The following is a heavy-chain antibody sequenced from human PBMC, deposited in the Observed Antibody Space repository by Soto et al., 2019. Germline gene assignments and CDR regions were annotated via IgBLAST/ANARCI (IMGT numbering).Heavy chain of an antibody. CDR2: INAGNDNI. J-gene: IGHJ6*03. CDR1: EYTFNNYG. Sequence: ASVKVSCKASEYTFNNYGIHWVRQAPGQRLEWMGRINAGNDNIKYSQKFQGRVTITRDTSASTAYMEMSSLRSEDTAVYYCARGERGRRYYYMDVWGKGTTVTVSS. V-gene: IGHV1-3*01. D-gene: IGHD3-16*01. CDR3: ARGERGRRYYYMDV.